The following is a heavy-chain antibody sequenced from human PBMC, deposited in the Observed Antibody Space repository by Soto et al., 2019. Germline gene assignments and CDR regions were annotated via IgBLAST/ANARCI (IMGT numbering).Heavy chain of an antibody. D-gene: IGHD3-22*01. CDR3: ARLDYIVVDHVGAFDI. V-gene: IGHV1-8*01. CDR2: MNPNSGNT. J-gene: IGHJ3*02. CDR1: GYTFTSYD. Sequence: ASVNVSCKASGYTFTSYDINWVRQATGQGLEWMGWMNPNSGNTGYAQKFQGRVTMTRNTSISTAYMELSSLRSEDTAVYYCARLDYIVVDHVGAFDICGQGTMVTVSS.